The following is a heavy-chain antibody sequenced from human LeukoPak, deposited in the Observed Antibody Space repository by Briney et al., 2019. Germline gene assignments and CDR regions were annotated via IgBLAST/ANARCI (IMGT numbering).Heavy chain of an antibody. D-gene: IGHD6-13*01. CDR3: ARVAAGGKGFDY. J-gene: IGHJ4*02. CDR1: GFTFSSYS. CDR2: ISSSSSYI. Sequence: PGGSLRLSCAASGFTFSSYSMNWVRQAPGKGLEWVSSISSSSSYIYYADSVKGRFTISRENAKNSLYLQMNSLRAGDTALYYCARVAAGGKGFDYWGQGTLVTVSS. V-gene: IGHV3-21*01.